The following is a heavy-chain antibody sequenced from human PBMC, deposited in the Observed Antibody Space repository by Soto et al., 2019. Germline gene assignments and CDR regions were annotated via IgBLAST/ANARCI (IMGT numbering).Heavy chain of an antibody. V-gene: IGHV4-61*05. D-gene: IGHD4-17*01. CDR2: IYYSGGT. J-gene: IGHJ4*02. CDR3: ARDYGDYSFFFDY. CDR1: GGSISSRSYY. Sequence: PSETLSLTCSISGGSISSRSYYWSWIRQPPGKGLEWIGYIYYSGGTNYNPSLKSRATISVDHSKNQFSLTLRSVTAADTAVYYRARDYGDYSFFFDYWGQGALVTVSS.